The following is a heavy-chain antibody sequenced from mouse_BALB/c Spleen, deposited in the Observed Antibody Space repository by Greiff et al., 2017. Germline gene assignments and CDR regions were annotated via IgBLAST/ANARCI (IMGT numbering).Heavy chain of an antibody. Sequence: VKLQESGAELAKPGASVKMSCKASGYTFTSYWMHWVKQRPGQGLEWIGYINPSTGYTEYNQKFKDKATLTADKSSSTAYMQLSSLTSEDSAVYYCARETEDAMDYWGQGTSVTVSS. CDR2: INPSTGYT. J-gene: IGHJ4*01. V-gene: IGHV1-7*01. CDR1: GYTFTSYW. CDR3: ARETEDAMDY.